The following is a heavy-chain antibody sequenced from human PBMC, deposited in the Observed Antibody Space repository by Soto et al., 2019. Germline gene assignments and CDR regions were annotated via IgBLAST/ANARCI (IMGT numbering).Heavy chain of an antibody. Sequence: EVQLLDSGGGLIQPGESLRLSCAASGFPFSSYAMSWVRQAPGKGLEWVSTISGSGGGIYYADSVKGRFTISRDNSENTLYLQMNSLRAEDTAVYYCAKDLGHDYGDFGGSFDYWGQGTLVTVSP. CDR3: AKDLGHDYGDFGGSFDY. J-gene: IGHJ4*02. V-gene: IGHV3-23*01. D-gene: IGHD4-17*01. CDR1: GFPFSSYA. CDR2: ISGSGGGI.